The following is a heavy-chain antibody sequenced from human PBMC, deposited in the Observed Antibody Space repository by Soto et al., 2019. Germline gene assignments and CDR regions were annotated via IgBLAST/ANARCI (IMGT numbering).Heavy chain of an antibody. Sequence: QVLLVQSSAEVKKPGSSVTVSCKASGGTFTSTAFSWVRQAPGQGLEWMGGIIPVLGTPNYAKKFQARLTVTADASTPTVHMELRSQRSDAPAVYYCASSAGLDHLLNYYGLNVWGQGTTVTVSS. CDR3: ASSAGLDHLLNYYGLNV. V-gene: IGHV1-69*01. J-gene: IGHJ6*02. D-gene: IGHD6-13*01. CDR1: GGTFTSTA. CDR2: IIPVLGTP.